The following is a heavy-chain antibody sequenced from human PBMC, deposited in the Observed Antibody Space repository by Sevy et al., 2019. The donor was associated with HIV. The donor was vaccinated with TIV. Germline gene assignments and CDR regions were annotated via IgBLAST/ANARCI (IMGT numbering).Heavy chain of an antibody. J-gene: IGHJ5*02. CDR3: ARDQHDYGGNLRTGWFDP. D-gene: IGHD4-17*01. Sequence: GGSLRLSCAASHYTVSSYTMHWVRQAPGKGLEWVALISYDGSNKNYADSVKGRFTISRDNSKNTLYLQMNSLRAEDTAVYYCARDQHDYGGNLRTGWFDPWGQGTLVTVSS. CDR1: HYTVSSYT. CDR2: ISYDGSNK. V-gene: IGHV3-30-3*01.